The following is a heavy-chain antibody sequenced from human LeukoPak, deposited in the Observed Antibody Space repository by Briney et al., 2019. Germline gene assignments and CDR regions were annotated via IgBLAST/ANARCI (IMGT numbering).Heavy chain of an antibody. CDR3: ARNSSAYYGGDDAFDI. CDR1: GFTFSTYW. D-gene: IGHD3-22*01. Sequence: GGSLRLSCAASGFTFSTYWMHWVRQAPGKGLVWVSRINSDGSSTNYADSVKGRFTISRDNAKNTLYLQMNSLRAEDTAVYYCARNSSAYYGGDDAFDIWGQGTMVTVSS. CDR2: INSDGSST. J-gene: IGHJ3*02. V-gene: IGHV3-74*01.